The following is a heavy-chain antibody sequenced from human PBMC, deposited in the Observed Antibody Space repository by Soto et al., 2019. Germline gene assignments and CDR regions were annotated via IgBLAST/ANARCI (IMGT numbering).Heavy chain of an antibody. J-gene: IGHJ4*02. CDR1: GFTFSYYA. CDR2: ISSNGGST. Sequence: EVQLVESGGGLVQPGGSLRLSCAASGFTFSYYAMHWVRQAPGKGLEYVSAISSNGGSTYYANSVKGRFTISRDNSKNTLYLQMGSLRAEDMAVYYCARLNPIAAAFDSWGQGTLVTVSS. D-gene: IGHD6-13*01. V-gene: IGHV3-64*01. CDR3: ARLNPIAAAFDS.